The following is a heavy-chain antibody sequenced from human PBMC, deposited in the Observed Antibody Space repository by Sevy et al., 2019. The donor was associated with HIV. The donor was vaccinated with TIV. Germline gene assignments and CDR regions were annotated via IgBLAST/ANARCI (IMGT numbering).Heavy chain of an antibody. V-gene: IGHV1-24*01. D-gene: IGHD3-22*01. CDR2: FDPEDGET. CDR1: GKTLSELS. CDR3: ATTREYYSDNSGYFDY. J-gene: IGHJ4*02. Sequence: ASVKVSCTVSGKTLSELSMHWVRQAPGKGLEWMGSFDPEDGETIYAQNFQGRVTMTEDTFTDTAYMELSSLRPEDTAVYYCATTREYYSDNSGYFDYWGQGTLVTVSS.